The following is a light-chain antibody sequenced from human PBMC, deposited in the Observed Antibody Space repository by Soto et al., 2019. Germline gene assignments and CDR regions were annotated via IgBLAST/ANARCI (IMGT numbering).Light chain of an antibody. CDR3: QQYNNWPRDT. Sequence: EIVMTQSPATLSVSPGERATLSCRASQSVSSNLAWYQQKPGQAPRLLIYGASTRATGIPARFSGSGSGTEFTLIISSLQSEDFAVYYCQQYNNWPRDTFGQGTKLEIK. CDR1: QSVSSN. J-gene: IGKJ2*01. CDR2: GAS. V-gene: IGKV3-15*01.